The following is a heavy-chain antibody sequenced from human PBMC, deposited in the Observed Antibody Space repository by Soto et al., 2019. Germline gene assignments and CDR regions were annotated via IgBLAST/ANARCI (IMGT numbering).Heavy chain of an antibody. V-gene: IGHV4-30-2*01. D-gene: IGHD5-12*01. Sequence: PSETLSLACAVAGGSISSAGYSWSLIRQPPGKGLEWIWYIYHSGSTYYNPSLKSRVTISVDRSKNQFSLKLSSVTAADTAVYYCDRDSWLTLEYGMDVWGQGTTVTVSS. J-gene: IGHJ6*02. CDR2: IYHSGST. CDR3: DRDSWLTLEYGMDV. CDR1: GGSISSAGYS.